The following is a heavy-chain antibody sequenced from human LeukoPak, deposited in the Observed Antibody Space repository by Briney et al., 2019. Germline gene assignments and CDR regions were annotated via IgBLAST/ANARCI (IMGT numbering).Heavy chain of an antibody. CDR1: GFTFSSYS. CDR3: ARGTHYYDSSGYYYGDY. V-gene: IGHV3-48*01. J-gene: IGHJ4*02. D-gene: IGHD3-22*01. CDR2: ISSSSSTI. Sequence: PGGSLRLSRAAPGFTFSSYSMNWVRQAPGKGLEWVSYISSSSSTIYYADSVKGRFTISRDNAKNSLYLQMNSLRAEDTAVYYCARGTHYYDSSGYYYGDYWGQGTLVTVSS.